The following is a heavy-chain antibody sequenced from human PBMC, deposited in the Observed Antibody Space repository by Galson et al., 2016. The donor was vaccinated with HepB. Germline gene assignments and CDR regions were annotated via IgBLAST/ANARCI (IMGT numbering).Heavy chain of an antibody. J-gene: IGHJ4*02. CDR2: IDGSGST. V-gene: IGHV4-34*01. CDR1: GASLSGYY. CDR3: STPRGRC. Sequence: SETLSLTCAVSGASLSGYYWTWIRQAPGGGLEWIGEIDGSGSTTYNPSLKSRIAMSIDTSKNQFSLTLTSVTAADTAVYYCSTPRGRCWGQGTLVTVPS. D-gene: IGHD3-10*01.